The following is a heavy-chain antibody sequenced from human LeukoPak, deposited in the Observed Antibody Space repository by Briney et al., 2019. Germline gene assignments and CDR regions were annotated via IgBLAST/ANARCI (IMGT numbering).Heavy chain of an antibody. V-gene: IGHV1-69*13. CDR1: GGTFSSYA. Sequence: GASVKVSCKASGGTFSSYAISWVRQAPGQGLEWMGGIIPIFGTANYAQKFQGRVTITADESTSTAYMELSSLRSEDTAVYYCARGKRGSGSYYNVKGHVTPYYYYYYMDVWGKGTTVTISS. D-gene: IGHD3-10*01. J-gene: IGHJ6*03. CDR3: ARGKRGSGSYYNVKGHVTPYYYYYYMDV. CDR2: IIPIFGTA.